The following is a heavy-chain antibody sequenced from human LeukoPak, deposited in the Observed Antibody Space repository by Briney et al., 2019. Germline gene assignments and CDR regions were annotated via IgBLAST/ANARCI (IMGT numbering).Heavy chain of an antibody. CDR3: AKGRAVAGPFDY. Sequence: PGGSLRLSCAASGFTFSSYAMNWVRQAPGKGLEWVSGISGRGGSTYYADSVKGRFTISRDNSKNTLYLQMNSLRAEDTAVYYCAKGRAVAGPFDYWGQGTLVTVSS. J-gene: IGHJ4*02. CDR2: ISGRGGST. CDR1: GFTFSSYA. D-gene: IGHD6-19*01. V-gene: IGHV3-23*01.